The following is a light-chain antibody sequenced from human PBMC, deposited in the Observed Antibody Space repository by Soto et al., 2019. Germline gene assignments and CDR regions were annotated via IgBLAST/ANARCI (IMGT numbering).Light chain of an antibody. V-gene: IGKV3-11*01. Sequence: EIVLTQSPATLSLSPGERATLSCRASQSVSSYLAWYQQKPGQAPRLLIYDASNRATGIPARFSGSGSGTDFTLPISSLEPEDFAVYYCQPRSNWPVTFGQGTKV. CDR2: DAS. CDR3: QPRSNWPVT. J-gene: IGKJ1*01. CDR1: QSVSSY.